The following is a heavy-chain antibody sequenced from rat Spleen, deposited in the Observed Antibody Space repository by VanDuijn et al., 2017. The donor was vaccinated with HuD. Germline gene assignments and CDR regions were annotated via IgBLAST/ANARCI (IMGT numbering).Heavy chain of an antibody. D-gene: IGHD1-1*01. V-gene: IGHV2-1*01. CDR3: ARDSTVLQGGFAY. J-gene: IGHJ3*01. Sequence: QVQLKESGPGLVQPSQTLSLTCTVSGFSVTTHNVHWVRQPPGKGLEWMGGIWGDGSTDYNSTLRSRQSLSRDTSKSQVFLKRNNLQAEDTAMYCWARDSTVLQGGFAYWGKGTLVTVSS. CDR2: IWGDGST. CDR1: GFSVTTHN.